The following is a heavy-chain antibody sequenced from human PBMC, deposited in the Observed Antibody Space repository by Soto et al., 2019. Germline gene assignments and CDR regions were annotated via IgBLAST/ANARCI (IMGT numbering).Heavy chain of an antibody. CDR3: ARDLGIAATNRFDP. CDR1: GYTFTGYY. Sequence: ASVKVSCKASGYTFTGYYMHWVRQAPGQGLEWMRWINPNSGGTNYAQKFQGRVTITRDTSNSTPYMELSRLRSDXTGVYYCARDLGIAATNRFDPGCQRSLVTVSS. J-gene: IGHJ5*02. D-gene: IGHD6-13*01. CDR2: INPNSGGT. V-gene: IGHV1-2*02.